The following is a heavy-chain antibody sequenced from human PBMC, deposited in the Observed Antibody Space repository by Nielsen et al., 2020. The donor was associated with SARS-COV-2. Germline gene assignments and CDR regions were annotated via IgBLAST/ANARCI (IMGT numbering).Heavy chain of an antibody. CDR3: ARERQRVNWFDP. J-gene: IGHJ5*02. CDR2: IYYSGST. V-gene: IGHV4-31*03. CDR1: GGSISSGGYY. D-gene: IGHD5-18*01. Sequence: SETLSLTCTVSGGSISSGGYYWSWIRQHPGKGLEWIGYIYYSGSTYYNPSLKSRVTISVDTSKNQFSLKLSSVTAADTAVYYCARERQRVNWFDPWGQGTLVTVSS.